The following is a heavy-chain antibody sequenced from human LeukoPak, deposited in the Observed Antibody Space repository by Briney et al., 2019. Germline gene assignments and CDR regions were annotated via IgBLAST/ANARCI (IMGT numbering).Heavy chain of an antibody. CDR3: AKEDVVVVVAATVFDY. Sequence: GGSLRLSCAASGFTFSHYAMHWVRQAPGKGLEWVAVISYDGSNKYYADSVKGRFTISRDNSKNTLYLQMNSLRAEDTAVYYCAKEDVVVVVAATVFDYWGQGTLVTVSS. D-gene: IGHD2-15*01. V-gene: IGHV3-30*04. J-gene: IGHJ4*02. CDR1: GFTFSHYA. CDR2: ISYDGSNK.